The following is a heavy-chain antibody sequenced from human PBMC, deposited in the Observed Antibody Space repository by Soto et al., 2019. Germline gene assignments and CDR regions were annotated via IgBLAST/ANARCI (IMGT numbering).Heavy chain of an antibody. CDR3: ARAVTTGPYYFYS. D-gene: IGHD1-1*01. J-gene: IGHJ4*02. V-gene: IGHV3-21*01. CDR1: GFTFSSYA. CDR2: ISSSGTYI. Sequence: GGSLRLSCETSGFTFSSYAMSWVRQAPGKGLEWVSSISSSGTYIYYAASLKGRFTISKDNAQKSLYLQMDSLRAEDTAQYYCARAVTTGPYYFYSWGQGTLVTVSS.